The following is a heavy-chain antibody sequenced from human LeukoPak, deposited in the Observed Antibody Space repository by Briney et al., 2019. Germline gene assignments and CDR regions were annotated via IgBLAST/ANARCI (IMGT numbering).Heavy chain of an antibody. V-gene: IGHV4-38-2*02. CDR3: ARGKSMGATYY. Sequence: SETLSLTCTVSGYSISSGYYWGWIRQPPGKGLEWIGSIYHSGSTYYNPSLKSRVTISVDTSKNQFSLKLSSVTAADTAVYYCARGKSMGATYYWGQGTLVTVSS. CDR1: GYSISSGYY. J-gene: IGHJ4*02. CDR2: IYHSGST. D-gene: IGHD1-26*01.